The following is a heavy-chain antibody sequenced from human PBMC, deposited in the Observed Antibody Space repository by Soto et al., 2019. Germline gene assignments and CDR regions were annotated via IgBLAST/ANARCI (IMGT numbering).Heavy chain of an antibody. CDR3: ARGSSGDYYHYYHLAV. J-gene: IGHJ6*03. V-gene: IGHV5-51*01. CDR2: IYPGDSDT. D-gene: IGHD3-10*01. CDR1: GYSFTSYW. Sequence: GESLKISCKGSGYSFTSYWIGWVRQMPGKGLEWMGIIYPGDSDTRYSPSFQGQVTISADKSISTAYLQWSSLKASDTAMYYCARGSSGDYYHYYHLAVWGKGTTVTVSS.